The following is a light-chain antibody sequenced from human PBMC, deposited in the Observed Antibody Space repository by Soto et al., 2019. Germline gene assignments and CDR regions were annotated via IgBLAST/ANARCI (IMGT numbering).Light chain of an antibody. CDR2: LAY. Sequence: IVMTQSPLSLPVTPGESASISCRSSQSLLHSNGYSYLDWYLQKPGQSPQLLISLAYYRASGVPGSLRWRGSGIDFTRKKKRVEGCDVGLFLCMEALKTPPFTFGRGTKLEI. CDR3: MEALKTPPFT. V-gene: IGKV2-28*01. J-gene: IGKJ2*01. CDR1: QSLLHSNGYSY.